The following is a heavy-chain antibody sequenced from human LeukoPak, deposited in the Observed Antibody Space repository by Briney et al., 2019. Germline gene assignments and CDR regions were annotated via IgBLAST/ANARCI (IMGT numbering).Heavy chain of an antibody. D-gene: IGHD3-9*01. Sequence: GGSLRLSCAASGFTFNTYNMHWVRQAPGKGLGWVSSISSSSAYIYYADSVKGRFTISRDNAKKSLYLQMNSLRAEDTAVFYCARDLTRRDAAGDYWGQGTLVSVSS. J-gene: IGHJ4*02. CDR2: ISSSSAYI. CDR1: GFTFNTYN. V-gene: IGHV3-21*01. CDR3: ARDLTRRDAAGDY.